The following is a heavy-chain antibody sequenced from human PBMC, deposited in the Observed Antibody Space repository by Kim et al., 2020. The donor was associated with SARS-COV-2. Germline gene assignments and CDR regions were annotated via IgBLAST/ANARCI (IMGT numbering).Heavy chain of an antibody. CDR3: ARDDPDNWNYLDGMDV. J-gene: IGHJ6*02. D-gene: IGHD1-7*01. CDR2: ISAYNGNT. Sequence: ASVKVSCKASGYTFTSYGISWVRQAPGQGLEWMGWISAYNGNTNYAQKLQGRVTMTTDTSTSTAYMELRSLRSDDTAVYYCARDDPDNWNYLDGMDVWGQGTTVTVSS. V-gene: IGHV1-18*04. CDR1: GYTFTSYG.